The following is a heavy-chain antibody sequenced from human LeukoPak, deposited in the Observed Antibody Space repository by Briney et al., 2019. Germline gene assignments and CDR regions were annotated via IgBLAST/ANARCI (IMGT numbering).Heavy chain of an antibody. CDR3: AREVEMATIGVDAFDI. J-gene: IGHJ3*02. CDR1: GGTFSSYA. D-gene: IGHD5-24*01. V-gene: IGHV1-69*05. CDR2: IIPIFGTA. Sequence: GASVKVSCKASGGTFSSYAISWVRQAPGQGLEWMGGIIPIFGTANYARRFHGRVTITTDESTSTAYMELSSLRSEDTAVYYCAREVEMATIGVDAFDIWGQGTMVTVSS.